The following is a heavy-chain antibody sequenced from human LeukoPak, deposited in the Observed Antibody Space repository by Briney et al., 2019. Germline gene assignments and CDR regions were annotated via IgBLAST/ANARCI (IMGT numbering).Heavy chain of an antibody. CDR2: IWYDGSNK. Sequence: HPGESLRLSCIASGFTFSSYGMHWVRQAPGKGLEWVAVIWYDGSNKYYADSVKGRFTISKDNSKNTLYLQMNSLRAEDTAVYYCARSDAFDIWGQGTMVTVSS. CDR3: ARSDAFDI. CDR1: GFTFSSYG. V-gene: IGHV3-33*01. J-gene: IGHJ3*02.